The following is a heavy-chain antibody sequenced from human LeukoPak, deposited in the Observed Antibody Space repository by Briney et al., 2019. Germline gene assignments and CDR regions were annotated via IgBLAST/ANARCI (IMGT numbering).Heavy chain of an antibody. J-gene: IGHJ3*02. CDR2: RKRDESEK. V-gene: IGHV3-7*01. D-gene: IGHD6-13*01. CDR1: GFTFSSYW. Sequence: GGSLRLSCAASGFTFSSYWMSWVRQAPGKGLGWVASRKRDESEKYYVDSVKDRFTPSRDNAKNSLYLQMNSLRAEDTAVYHCVREASGGTRGVSGTFDIWGQGTLVTVSS. CDR3: VREASGGTRGVSGTFDI.